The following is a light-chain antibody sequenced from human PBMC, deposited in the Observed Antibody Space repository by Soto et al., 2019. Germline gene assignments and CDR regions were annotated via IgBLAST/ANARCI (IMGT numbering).Light chain of an antibody. Sequence: EIVLTQSPGTLSLSPGERATLSCRASQSVSSNYLAWYQQIPGQAPRLLIYAASNRATGIPDRFSGSGSGADFTLTISRLEPEDFAVYYCQQYGSSPWTFGQGTKVEIK. CDR3: QQYGSSPWT. J-gene: IGKJ1*01. CDR2: AAS. CDR1: QSVSSNY. V-gene: IGKV3-20*01.